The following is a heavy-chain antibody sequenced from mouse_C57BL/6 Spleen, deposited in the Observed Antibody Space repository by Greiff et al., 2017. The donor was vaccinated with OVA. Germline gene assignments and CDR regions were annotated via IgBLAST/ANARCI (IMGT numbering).Heavy chain of an antibody. CDR3: ARGGYGLRRGDWYFDV. D-gene: IGHD2-2*01. CDR1: GYTFTSYW. V-gene: IGHV1-59*01. J-gene: IGHJ1*03. Sequence: QVQLQQPGAELVRPGTSVKLSCKASGYTFTSYWMHWVKQRPGQGLEWIGVIDPSDSYTNYNQKFKGKATLTVDTSSSTAYMQLSSLTSEDSAVYYCARGGYGLRRGDWYFDVWGTGTTVTVSS. CDR2: IDPSDSYT.